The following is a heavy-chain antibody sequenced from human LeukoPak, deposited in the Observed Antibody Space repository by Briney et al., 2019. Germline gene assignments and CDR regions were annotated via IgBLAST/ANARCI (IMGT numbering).Heavy chain of an antibody. CDR3: AKGYYDYVWGSYYFDY. V-gene: IGHV3-23*01. Sequence: GGSLRLSCAAPGFTFSSYAMSWVRQAPGKGLEWVSAISGSGGSTYYADSVKGRFTISRDNSRDTLYLQMNSLRAEDTAVYYCAKGYYDYVWGSYYFDYWGQGTLVTVSS. D-gene: IGHD3-16*01. CDR2: ISGSGGST. J-gene: IGHJ4*02. CDR1: GFTFSSYA.